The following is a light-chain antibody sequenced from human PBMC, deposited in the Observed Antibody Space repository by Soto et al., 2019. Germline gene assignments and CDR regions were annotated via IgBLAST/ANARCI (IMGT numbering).Light chain of an antibody. Sequence: EIVLTQSPGTLSLSPGERDTLSCRASQSVSSSYLAWYQQKPGQAPRLLIYGASSRATGIPARFSGSGSGTEFTLTISSLQSEDFAVYYCQQYNNWPPVTFGQGTKVDIK. CDR1: QSVSSSY. CDR2: GAS. CDR3: QQYNNWPPVT. V-gene: IGKV3D-15*01. J-gene: IGKJ1*01.